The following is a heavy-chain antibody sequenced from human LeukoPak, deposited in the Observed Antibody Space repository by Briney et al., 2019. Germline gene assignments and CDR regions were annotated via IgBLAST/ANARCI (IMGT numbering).Heavy chain of an antibody. CDR3: ASVIGAWGQAPLDN. CDR2: ISHSSTSI. J-gene: IGHJ4*02. D-gene: IGHD7-27*01. Sequence: PGGSLRLSCAASGFTFSTYAMNWVRQAPGKGLEWVSSISHSSTSIYYTDSVKGRFTISRDNAKNSLYLQMNSLRAEDTAVYYCASVIGAWGQAPLDNWGQGTLVTVSS. CDR1: GFTFSTYA. V-gene: IGHV3-21*01.